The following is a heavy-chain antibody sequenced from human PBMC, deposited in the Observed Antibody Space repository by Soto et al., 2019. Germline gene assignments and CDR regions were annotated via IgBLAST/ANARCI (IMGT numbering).Heavy chain of an antibody. CDR1: GYTFSSYA. J-gene: IGHJ4*02. CDR2: INAGYGNT. CDR3: ARDTGDGTFDF. V-gene: IGHV1-3*01. Sequence: ASVKVSCKASGYTFSSYAMHWVRQAPGQRLEWMRWINAGYGNTKSSQKFQDRVTISRDTSASTAYMELTSLRSEDTAVYYCARDTGDGTFDFWGQGTLVTVSS. D-gene: IGHD7-27*01.